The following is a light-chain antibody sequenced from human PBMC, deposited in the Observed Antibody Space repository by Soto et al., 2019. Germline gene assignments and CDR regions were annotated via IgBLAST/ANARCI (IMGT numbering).Light chain of an antibody. CDR3: SSYATNRDVV. V-gene: IGLV2-14*03. J-gene: IGLJ2*01. Sequence: QSALTQPASVSGSPGQSITISCTGTISDVGAYNHVSWYQQHTGKAPKLLIYDVSNRPSGVSSRFSGSKSGNAAFLTISGLQAEDEADCSGSSYATNRDVVFGGGTKLTVL. CDR1: ISDVGAYNH. CDR2: DVS.